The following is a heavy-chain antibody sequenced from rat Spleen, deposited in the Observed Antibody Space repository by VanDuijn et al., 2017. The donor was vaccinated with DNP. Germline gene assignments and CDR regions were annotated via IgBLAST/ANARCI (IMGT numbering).Heavy chain of an antibody. CDR2: ISTGGGNT. Sequence: EVQLVESGGGLVQPGRSMKLSCAASGFTFSNYYMAWVRQAPTKGLEWVASISTGGGNTYYRDSVKGRFTISRDNAKTTLYLQRDSLKSEDTATYYCARHGGYSSHHYFLDYWGQGVMVTVSS. D-gene: IGHD1-2*01. CDR1: GFTFSNYY. V-gene: IGHV5-25*01. J-gene: IGHJ2*01. CDR3: ARHGGYSSHHYFLDY.